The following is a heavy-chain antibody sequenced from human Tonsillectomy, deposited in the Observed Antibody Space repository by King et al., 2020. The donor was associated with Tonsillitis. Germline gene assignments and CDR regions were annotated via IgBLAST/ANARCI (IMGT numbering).Heavy chain of an antibody. J-gene: IGHJ2*01. D-gene: IGHD3-16*02. CDR3: VRVLLIAGPPRRHVYFAL. Sequence: QLQESGPGLVKPSETLSLTCTVSGGSISSYYWSWIRQPPGKGLEWIGYIYYSGSTNYNPSLKSRVTISVDTSKNQFSLKLSSVTAADPAVYYCVRVLLIAGPPRRHVYFALWGRGPLVTVSS. V-gene: IGHV4-59*01. CDR1: GGSISSYY. CDR2: IYYSGST.